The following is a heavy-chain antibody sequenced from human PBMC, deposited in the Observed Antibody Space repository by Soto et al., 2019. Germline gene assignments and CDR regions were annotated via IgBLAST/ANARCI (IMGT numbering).Heavy chain of an antibody. CDR2: IYSGGST. Sequence: GGSLRLSCAASGFTVSSNYMSWVRQAPGKGLEWVSVIYSGGSTYYADSVKGRFTISRDNSKNTLYLQMNSLRAEDTAVYYCARDLWMGYGDSRRLDWGQGTLVTVSS. V-gene: IGHV3-66*01. J-gene: IGHJ4*02. D-gene: IGHD4-17*01. CDR1: GFTVSSNY. CDR3: ARDLWMGYGDSRRLD.